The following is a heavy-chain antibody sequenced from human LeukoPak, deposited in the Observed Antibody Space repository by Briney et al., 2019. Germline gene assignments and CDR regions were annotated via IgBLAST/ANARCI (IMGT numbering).Heavy chain of an antibody. V-gene: IGHV3-48*01. Sequence: GGSLRLSCAASGFTFRTSGMNWVRQAPGKGLEWVSYISSSGTTISYAQSVKGRFTITRDNAQNSLTLHMNTLRADDTAVYYCARDQVSVAGTGIDYWGQGTLVTVSS. CDR2: ISSSGTTI. D-gene: IGHD6-19*01. J-gene: IGHJ4*02. CDR1: GFTFRTSG. CDR3: ARDQVSVAGTGIDY.